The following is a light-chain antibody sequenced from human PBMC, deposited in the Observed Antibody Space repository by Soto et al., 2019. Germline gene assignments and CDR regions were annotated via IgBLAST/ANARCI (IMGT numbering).Light chain of an antibody. J-gene: IGLJ1*01. CDR1: SSDVGGYHY. V-gene: IGLV2-14*01. CDR3: SSYTTSSTYV. Sequence: QSVLTQPASVSGSPGQSITISCTGTSSDVGGYHYVSWYQQYPGKAPKVMIYDVSNRPSGVSNRFSGSKSGNTASLTISGLQSEDEADYYCSSYTTSSTYVFGTGTKXTVL. CDR2: DVS.